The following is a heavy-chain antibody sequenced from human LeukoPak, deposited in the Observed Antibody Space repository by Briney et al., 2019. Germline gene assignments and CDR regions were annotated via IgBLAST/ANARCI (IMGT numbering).Heavy chain of an antibody. CDR1: GFTFSTYS. V-gene: IGHV3-48*01. CDR2: ISGSSSTI. D-gene: IGHD3-10*01. Sequence: GGSLRLSCAASGFTFSTYSINWVRQAPGKGLEWVSHISGSSSTIYYADSVKGRFTISRDNSKNTLYLQTNSLRAEDTAVYYCARAYGSGSYFYYFDYWGQGTLVTVSS. CDR3: ARAYGSGSYFYYFDY. J-gene: IGHJ4*02.